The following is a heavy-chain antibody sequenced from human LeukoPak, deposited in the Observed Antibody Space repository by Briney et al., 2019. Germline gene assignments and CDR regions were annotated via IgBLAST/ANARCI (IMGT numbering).Heavy chain of an antibody. J-gene: IGHJ3*02. D-gene: IGHD2-2*01. Sequence: QTGGSLRLSCAASGFTFSSYGMSWVRQAPGKGLERVSAISGSGGSTYYADSVKGRFTISRDNSKNTLYLQMNSLRAEDTAVYYCAKVGEYQLLLYAFDMWGQGTMVTVSS. CDR2: ISGSGGST. V-gene: IGHV3-23*01. CDR1: GFTFSSYG. CDR3: AKVGEYQLLLYAFDM.